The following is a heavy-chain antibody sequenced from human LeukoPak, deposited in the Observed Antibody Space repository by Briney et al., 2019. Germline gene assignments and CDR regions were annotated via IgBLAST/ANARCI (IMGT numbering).Heavy chain of an antibody. CDR2: IYDGGKT. CDR1: GGSISSGNYY. Sequence: SETLSLTCTVSGGSISSGNYYWSWIRQHPGKGLEWIGNIYDGGKTYDNPSLKSRITMSIDTSKNQFSLRLRSVTAADAAIYFCARGPRSNTYYYYFYIDVWGIGTTVTVSS. V-gene: IGHV4-31*03. CDR3: ARGPRSNTYYYYFYIDV. J-gene: IGHJ6*03.